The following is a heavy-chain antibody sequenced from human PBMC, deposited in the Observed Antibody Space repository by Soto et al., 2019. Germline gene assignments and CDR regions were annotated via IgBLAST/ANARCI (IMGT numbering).Heavy chain of an antibody. Sequence: SETLSLTCTVSGGSIIHYFWSWIRQPPGKGLEWIGYIYYSGSTNYDPSLKSRFTISADTSKNEFSLKLSSVTAADTAVYFCASGHTQHYFNYWGQGALVT. D-gene: IGHD6-13*01. CDR1: GGSIIHYF. J-gene: IGHJ4*02. CDR2: IYYSGST. CDR3: ASGHTQHYFNY. V-gene: IGHV4-59*01.